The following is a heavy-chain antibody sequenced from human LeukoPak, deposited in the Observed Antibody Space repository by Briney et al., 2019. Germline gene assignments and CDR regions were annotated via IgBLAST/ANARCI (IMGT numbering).Heavy chain of an antibody. CDR1: GGSISSYY. CDR3: ARGTGYSSGWYHHIDY. J-gene: IGHJ4*02. V-gene: IGHV4-59*01. CDR2: IYYSGST. Sequence: NPSETLSLTCTVSGGSISSYYWSWIRQPPGKGLEWIGYIYYSGSTNYNPSLKSRVTISVDTSKNQFSLKLSSVTAADTAVYYCARGTGYSSGWYHHIDYWGQGTLVTVSS. D-gene: IGHD6-19*01.